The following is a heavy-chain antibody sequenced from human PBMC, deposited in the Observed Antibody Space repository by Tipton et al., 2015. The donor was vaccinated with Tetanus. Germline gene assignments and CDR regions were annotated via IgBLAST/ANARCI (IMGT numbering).Heavy chain of an antibody. CDR2: INVDGSTT. Sequence: SLRLSCAASGFSFSTYWMHWVRQAPGKGPEWVSRINVDGSTTTYAHSVKGRFAISRDNAKNTLYLQMNSLRDEDTAVYYCGRALGSGTTVASGHWGQGSLVTVSS. CDR1: GFSFSTYW. D-gene: IGHD1-7*01. CDR3: GRALGSGTTVASGH. J-gene: IGHJ4*02. V-gene: IGHV3-74*03.